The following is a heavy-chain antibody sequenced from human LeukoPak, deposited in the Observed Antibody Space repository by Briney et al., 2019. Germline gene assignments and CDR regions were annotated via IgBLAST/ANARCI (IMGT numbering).Heavy chain of an antibody. D-gene: IGHD1-14*01. Sequence: PGGSLRLSCAASGFTFDDYGMSWVRQAPGKGLEWVSGINWNGGITVYADSVKGRFTIYRDNSKNTLYLQMNSLRAEDTAVYSCAKGPPNNSQGYLDYWGQGTLVTVSS. CDR3: AKGPPNNSQGYLDY. CDR2: INWNGGIT. V-gene: IGHV3-20*04. J-gene: IGHJ4*02. CDR1: GFTFDDYG.